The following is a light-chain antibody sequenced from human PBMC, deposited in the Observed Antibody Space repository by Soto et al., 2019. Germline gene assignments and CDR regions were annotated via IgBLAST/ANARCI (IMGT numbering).Light chain of an antibody. CDR2: DVS. V-gene: IGLV2-11*01. Sequence: QSVLTHPRSVSGSPGQSVTVSCIGTSSDVGGYKSVSWYQQYPGKAPKLMIYDVSERPSGVPDRFSGSKSGTSASLAISGLQSEDEADYYCAAWDDSLNGYVFGTGTK. J-gene: IGLJ1*01. CDR1: SSDVGGYKS. CDR3: AAWDDSLNGYV.